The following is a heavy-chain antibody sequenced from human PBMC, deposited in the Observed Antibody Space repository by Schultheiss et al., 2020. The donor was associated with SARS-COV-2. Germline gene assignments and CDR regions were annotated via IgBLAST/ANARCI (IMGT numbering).Heavy chain of an antibody. Sequence: ASVKVSCKASGYTFTGYYMHWVRQAPGQGLAWMGWINPNSGGTNYAQKFQGRVTMTRDTSISTAYMELSRLRTDDTAVYYCARSDFWSGYYGYYYYGMDVWGQGTTVTVSS. CDR3: ARSDFWSGYYGYYYYGMDV. J-gene: IGHJ6*02. CDR1: GYTFTGYY. D-gene: IGHD3-3*01. CDR2: INPNSGGT. V-gene: IGHV1-2*02.